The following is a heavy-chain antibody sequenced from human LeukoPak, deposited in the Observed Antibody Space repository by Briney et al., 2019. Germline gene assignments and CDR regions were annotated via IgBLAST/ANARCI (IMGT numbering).Heavy chain of an antibody. Sequence: PSETLSLTCVVYGVSFSGDYCTSIPQPPGKGLEWSGEINHSANTHYNPSLKSRVTISLDTSKSQSSLNLSSVTAADTAVFYCARGRYSGFFDYWGHRTLVTVSS. CDR1: GVSFSGDY. D-gene: IGHD5-12*01. V-gene: IGHV4-34*01. CDR3: ARGRYSGFFDY. J-gene: IGHJ4*01. CDR2: INHSANT.